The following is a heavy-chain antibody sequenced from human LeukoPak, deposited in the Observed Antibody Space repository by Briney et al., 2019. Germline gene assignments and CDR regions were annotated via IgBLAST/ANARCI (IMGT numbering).Heavy chain of an antibody. CDR3: ARDLRSASNHYYYYYGMDV. CDR1: GGSISSYY. J-gene: IGHJ6*02. CDR2: IHYSGST. D-gene: IGHD2-8*01. V-gene: IGHV4-59*01. Sequence: SETLSLTCTVSGGSISSYYWSWIRQPPGKGLEWIGYIHYSGSTNYNPSLKSRVTISVDTSKSQFSLNLNSVTAADTAVYYCARDLRSASNHYYYYYGMDVWGQGTTVTVSS.